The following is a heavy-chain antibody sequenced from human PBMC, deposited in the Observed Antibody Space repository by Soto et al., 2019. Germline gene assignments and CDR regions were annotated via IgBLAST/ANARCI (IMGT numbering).Heavy chain of an antibody. Sequence: QVQLQESGPGLVKPSQTLSLSCTVSGGSISSAAYYWSWIRPHPGKGLEWIGYISHSGSTYYTPSLKSRVIISADTSKNQFSLNLTSVTAADTVFYYCAREYTYGSNFFDCWGQGALVTVSS. CDR1: GGSISSAAYY. V-gene: IGHV4-31*03. CDR3: AREYTYGSNFFDC. J-gene: IGHJ4*02. CDR2: ISHSGST. D-gene: IGHD5-18*01.